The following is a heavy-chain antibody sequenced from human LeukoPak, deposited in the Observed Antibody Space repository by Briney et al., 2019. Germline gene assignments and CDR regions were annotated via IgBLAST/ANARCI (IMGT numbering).Heavy chain of an antibody. J-gene: IGHJ4*02. V-gene: IGHV3-23*01. CDR1: GLTVSSYA. CDR3: AKRRYNWNCFDY. Sequence: PGGSLRLSCEASGLTVSSYAMSWVRQAPGKELEWVSAISGSGGSTYYADSVKGRFTISRDNSKNTLYLQMNSLRAEDTAVYYCAKRRYNWNCFDYWGQGTLVTVSS. CDR2: ISGSGGST. D-gene: IGHD1-7*01.